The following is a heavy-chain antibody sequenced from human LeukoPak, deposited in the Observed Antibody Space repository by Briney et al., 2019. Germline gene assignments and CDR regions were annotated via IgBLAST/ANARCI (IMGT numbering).Heavy chain of an antibody. CDR3: ARIYGSGSYYKALGAFDI. Sequence: GGSLRLSCAASGFTFDDYAMHWVRQAPGKGLEWVSGISWNSGSIGSADSVKGRFTISRDNAKNSLYLQMNSLGAEDTAVYYCARIYGSGSYYKALGAFDIWGQGTMVTVSS. D-gene: IGHD3-10*01. CDR1: GFTFDDYA. CDR2: ISWNSGSI. V-gene: IGHV3-9*01. J-gene: IGHJ3*02.